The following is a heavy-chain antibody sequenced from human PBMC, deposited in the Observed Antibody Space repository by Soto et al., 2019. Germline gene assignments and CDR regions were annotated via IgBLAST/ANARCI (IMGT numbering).Heavy chain of an antibody. CDR3: ASATSIAVAGKET. D-gene: IGHD6-19*01. CDR2: ISFYNGHT. V-gene: IGHV1-18*01. Sequence: QVQLVQSGGEVKKPGVSVKVSCKASGDTVTKYGISWVRQAPGQGLEWLGWISFYNGHTNYALKFQDRITFTTDTSTSTASMELRSLTSDDTAVYYCASATSIAVAGKETWGQGTLVTVSS. CDR1: GDTVTKYG. J-gene: IGHJ4*02.